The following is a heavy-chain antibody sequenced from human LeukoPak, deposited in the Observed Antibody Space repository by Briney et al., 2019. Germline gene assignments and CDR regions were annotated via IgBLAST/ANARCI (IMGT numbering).Heavy chain of an antibody. CDR1: GFTFSDYY. V-gene: IGHV3-11*01. Sequence: GGSLRLSCAASGFTFSDYYMSWVRQAPGKGLEWVSYISSGSTIYYADSVKGRFTISRDNAKNSLYLQMNSLRAEDTAVYYCARVDGGNPPDYWGQGTLVTVSS. J-gene: IGHJ4*02. CDR2: ISSGSTI. CDR3: ARVDGGNPPDY. D-gene: IGHD4-23*01.